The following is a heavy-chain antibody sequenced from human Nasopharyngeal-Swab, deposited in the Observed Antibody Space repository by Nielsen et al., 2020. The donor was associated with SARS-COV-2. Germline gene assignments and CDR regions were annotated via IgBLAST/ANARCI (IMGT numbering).Heavy chain of an antibody. D-gene: IGHD5-18*01. CDR3: ARDGIQLWSPSYYYGMDV. CDR2: IIPIFGTA. V-gene: IGHV1-69*06. J-gene: IGHJ6*02. Sequence: SVKVSCKASGGTFSSYAISWVRPAPGQGLEWMGGIIPIFGTANYAQKFQGRVTITADKSTSTAYMELSSLRSEDTAVYYCARDGIQLWSPSYYYGMDVWGQGTTVTVSS. CDR1: GGTFSSYA.